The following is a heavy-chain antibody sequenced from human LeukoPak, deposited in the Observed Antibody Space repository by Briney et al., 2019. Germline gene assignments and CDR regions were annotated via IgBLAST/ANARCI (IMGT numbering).Heavy chain of an antibody. CDR1: GYTFTSYG. D-gene: IGHD6-25*01. J-gene: IGHJ4*02. Sequence: ASVQVSCKASGYTFTSYGVSWVRQAPGQRLEWMGWISAYNGNTNNAQKLQGRVTMTTDTSTSTAYMELRSLRSDDTAVYYCARDAGGHYFDYWGQGTLVTVSS. V-gene: IGHV1-18*01. CDR2: ISAYNGNT. CDR3: ARDAGGHYFDY.